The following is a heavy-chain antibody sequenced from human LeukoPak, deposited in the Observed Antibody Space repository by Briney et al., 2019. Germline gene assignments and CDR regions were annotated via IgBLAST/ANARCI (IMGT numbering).Heavy chain of an antibody. J-gene: IGHJ4*02. Sequence: GGSLRLSCAASGLTFSSYSMNWVRQAPGKGLEWVSSISSSSSYIYYADSVKGRFTISRDNAKNSLYLQMNSLRAEDTAVYYCAREGPFWVPAANKRFDYWGQGTLVTVSS. CDR2: ISSSSSYI. V-gene: IGHV3-21*01. D-gene: IGHD2-2*01. CDR1: GLTFSSYS. CDR3: AREGPFWVPAANKRFDY.